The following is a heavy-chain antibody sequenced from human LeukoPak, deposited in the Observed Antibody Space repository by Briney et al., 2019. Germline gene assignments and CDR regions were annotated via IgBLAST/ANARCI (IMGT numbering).Heavy chain of an antibody. CDR3: ARDNGPYYYGMDV. V-gene: IGHV4-59*01. CDR1: GGSISSYY. CDR2: IYYSGST. J-gene: IGHJ6*04. Sequence: SETLSLTCTVSGGSISSYYWSWIRQPPGKGLEWIGYIYYSGSTNYNPSLKSRVTISVDTSKKQFYLTLSSVTAADTAVYYCARDNGPYYYGMDVWGKGTTVTVSS.